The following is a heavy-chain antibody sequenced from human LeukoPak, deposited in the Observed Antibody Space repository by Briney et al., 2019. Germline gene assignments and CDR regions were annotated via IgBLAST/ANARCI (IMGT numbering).Heavy chain of an antibody. CDR2: IYYSGST. Sequence: SETLSLTCTVSGGSISSYYWSWIRQPPGRGLEWIGYIYYSGSTNYNPSLKSRVTISVDTSKNQFSLKLSSVTAADTALYYCAREQRYNWNYRAFDIWGQGTMVTVSS. J-gene: IGHJ3*02. CDR3: AREQRYNWNYRAFDI. D-gene: IGHD1-7*01. V-gene: IGHV4-59*01. CDR1: GGSISSYY.